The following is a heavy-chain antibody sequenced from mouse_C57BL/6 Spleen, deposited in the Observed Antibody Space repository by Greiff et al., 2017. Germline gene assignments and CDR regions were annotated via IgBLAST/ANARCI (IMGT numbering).Heavy chain of an antibody. V-gene: IGHV1-81*01. Sequence: VQLVESGAELARPGASVKLSCKASGYTFTSYGISWVKQSTGQGLEWIGEIYPSSGNTYYTEQFKGKATLTADTSSSTAYRELCSLTSEESADDSGTRSDAYDDGEYAMDYWGQGTSVTVSS. CDR2: IYPSSGNT. CDR3: TRSDAYDDGEYAMDY. J-gene: IGHJ4*01. CDR1: GYTFTSYG. D-gene: IGHD2-4*01.